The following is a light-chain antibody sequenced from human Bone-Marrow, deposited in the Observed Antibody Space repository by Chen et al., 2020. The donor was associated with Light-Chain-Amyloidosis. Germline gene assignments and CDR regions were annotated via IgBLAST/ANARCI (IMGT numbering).Light chain of an antibody. Sequence: SYELTQPPSVSVSPGQTARITCSGDDLPTKYAYWYQQKPGQAPVLVIHSDTERPSGISERFSGSSAGKTATLTISGVQAEDEADYHCQSADSSGTYEVICGGGTKLTVL. CDR1: DLPTKY. V-gene: IGLV3-25*03. CDR3: QSADSSGTYEVI. J-gene: IGLJ2*01. CDR2: SDT.